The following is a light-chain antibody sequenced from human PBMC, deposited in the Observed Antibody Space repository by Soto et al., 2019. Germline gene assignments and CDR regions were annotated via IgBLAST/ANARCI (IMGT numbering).Light chain of an antibody. V-gene: IGKV1-5*01. CDR2: DAS. Sequence: DIQMTQSPSTLSASVGDRVTITCRASQSISSWLAWYQQKPGKAPKILTYDASSLESGVPSRFSGSGSGTEFTLTISSLQPDDFATYYCQQYNSFMYTFGQGTKLEIK. CDR3: QQYNSFMYT. J-gene: IGKJ2*01. CDR1: QSISSW.